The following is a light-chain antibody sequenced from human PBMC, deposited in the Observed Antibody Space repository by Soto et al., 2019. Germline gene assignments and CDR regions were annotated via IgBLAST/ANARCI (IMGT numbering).Light chain of an antibody. CDR3: QQSYSTLYT. J-gene: IGKJ2*01. V-gene: IGKV1-5*01. CDR1: QSISNW. CDR2: AAS. Sequence: DIQMTQSPSTLSASVGDRVTITCRASQSISNWLAWYQQKPGKAPSLLIYAASNLDSGVPSRFSGSGSGTDFTLTISSLQPEDVAVYYCQQSYSTLYTFGQGTNLEIK.